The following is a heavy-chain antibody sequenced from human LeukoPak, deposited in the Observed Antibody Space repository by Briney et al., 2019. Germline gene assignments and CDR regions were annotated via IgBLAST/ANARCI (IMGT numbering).Heavy chain of an antibody. D-gene: IGHD3-10*01. CDR2: ISYDGSNK. CDR1: GFTFSTYG. J-gene: IGHJ5*02. CDR3: AKDYYGSGSSPRNWFDP. V-gene: IGHV3-30*18. Sequence: GRSLRLSCVGSGFTFSTYGMHWVRQAPGKGLEWVAVISYDGSNKYYADSVKGRFTISRDNSKNTLYLQMNSLRAEDTAVYYCAKDYYGSGSSPRNWFDPWGQGTLVTVSS.